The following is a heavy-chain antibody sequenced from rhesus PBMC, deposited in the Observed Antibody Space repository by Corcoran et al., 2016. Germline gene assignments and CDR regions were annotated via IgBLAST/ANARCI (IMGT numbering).Heavy chain of an antibody. D-gene: IGHD6-25*01. V-gene: IGHV4-160*01. CDR2: IYGSGGST. Sequence: QVQLQESGPGLVKPSETLSLTCTVSGGSISERYYWSWIRQPPGTGLEWMGLIYGSGGSTNYAPSLKRRVTISRGTSKTQFSLKLSSVTAADTAMYYCARVRRQLGTFDYWGQGVLVTVSS. CDR1: GGSISERYY. J-gene: IGHJ4*01. CDR3: ARVRRQLGTFDY.